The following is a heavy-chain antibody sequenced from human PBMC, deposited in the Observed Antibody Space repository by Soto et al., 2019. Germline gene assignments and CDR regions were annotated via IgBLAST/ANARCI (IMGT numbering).Heavy chain of an antibody. D-gene: IGHD2-2*03. CDR1: GFTFSSYA. CDR2: ISYDGSNK. J-gene: IGHJ6*02. CDR3: ARDRGYCSSTSCWRPYYYYGMDV. V-gene: IGHV3-30-3*01. Sequence: PGGSLRLSCAASGFTFSSYAMHWVRQAPGKGLEWVAVISYDGSNKYYADSVKGRFTISRDNSKNTLYLQMNSLRAEDTAVYYCARDRGYCSSTSCWRPYYYYGMDVWGQGTTVTXSS.